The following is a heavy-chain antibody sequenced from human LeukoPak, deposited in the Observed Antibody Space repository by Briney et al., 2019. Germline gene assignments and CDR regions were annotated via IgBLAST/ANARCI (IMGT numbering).Heavy chain of an antibody. J-gene: IGHJ4*02. CDR2: IGSKTDGGTT. D-gene: IGHD3-22*01. Sequence: KAGGSLRLSCAASGFTFSNAWMSWVRQAPGKGLEWLGRIGSKTDGGTTDYAASVKGRFTISRDDSKNTLYLQMNSLKTEDTAVYYCATYRFYYDSSGFDYWAQGTLVTVSS. CDR1: GFTFSNAW. CDR3: ATYRFYYDSSGFDY. V-gene: IGHV3-15*04.